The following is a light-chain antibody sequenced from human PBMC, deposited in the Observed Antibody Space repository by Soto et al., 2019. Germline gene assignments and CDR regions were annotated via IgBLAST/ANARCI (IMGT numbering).Light chain of an antibody. CDR2: EVS. J-gene: IGLJ1*01. CDR1: SSDIGGYNY. CDR3: CSYTTSSTPFV. V-gene: IGLV2-14*01. Sequence: HSALTQPASVSGSPGQSITISCTGTSSDIGGYNYVSWYQQHPGKAPKLMISEVSNRPSGVSNRFSGSKSGNTASLTISGLQTEDEADYYCCSYTTSSTPFVFGTGTKV.